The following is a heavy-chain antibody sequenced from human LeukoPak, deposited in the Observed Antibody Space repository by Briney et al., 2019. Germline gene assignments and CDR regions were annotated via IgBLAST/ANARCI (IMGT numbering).Heavy chain of an antibody. V-gene: IGHV4-39*07. CDR2: IYYSGST. J-gene: IGHJ6*02. CDR1: GGSISSSSYY. D-gene: IGHD2-2*01. Sequence: PSETLSLTCTVSGGSISSSSYYWGWIRQPPGKGLEWIGSIYYSGSTYYNPSLKSRVTISVDTSKNQFSLKLSSVTAADTAVYYCARGTMPYYYYYGMDVWGQGTTVTVSS. CDR3: ARGTMPYYYYYGMDV.